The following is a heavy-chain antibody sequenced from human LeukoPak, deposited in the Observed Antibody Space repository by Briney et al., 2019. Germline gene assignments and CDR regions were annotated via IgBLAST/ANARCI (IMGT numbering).Heavy chain of an antibody. V-gene: IGHV4-38-2*02. J-gene: IGHJ4*02. Sequence: KPSETLSLTCTVSGYSISSGYYWGWIRQPPGKGLEWIGSIYHSGSTYYNPSLKSRVTISVDTSKNQFSLKVRSVTAADTAVYYCARVMDYYDGTGYPPPAAADYWGQGTLVTVSS. CDR1: GYSISSGYY. CDR3: ARVMDYYDGTGYPPPAAADY. CDR2: IYHSGST. D-gene: IGHD3-22*01.